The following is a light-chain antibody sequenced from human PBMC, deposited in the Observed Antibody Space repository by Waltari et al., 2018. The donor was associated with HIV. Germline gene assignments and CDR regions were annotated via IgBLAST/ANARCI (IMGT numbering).Light chain of an antibody. Sequence: DIVMTQSPPSLPVTPGEPASISCSTSHGLLNSNGYNYLDWYLQKPGQSPQLLIYFGSNRASGVPDRFSGSGSGTDFTLKISRVEAEDVGVYYCMQALQSPRTFGQGTTVEIK. CDR3: MQALQSPRT. CDR1: HGLLNSNGYNY. J-gene: IGKJ1*01. CDR2: FGS. V-gene: IGKV2-28*01.